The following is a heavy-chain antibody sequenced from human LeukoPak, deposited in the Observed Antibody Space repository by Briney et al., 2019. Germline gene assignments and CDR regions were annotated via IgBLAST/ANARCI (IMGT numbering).Heavy chain of an antibody. V-gene: IGHV1-18*01. CDR1: GYTFTSCG. CDR3: AIGGDSSGYYSSGFDP. D-gene: IGHD3-22*01. Sequence: ASVKVSCKASGYTFTSCGISWVRQAPGQGLEWMGWISAYNGNTNYAQKLQGRVTMTTDTSTSTAYMELRSLRSDDTAVYYCAIGGDSSGYYSSGFDPWGQGTLVTVSS. CDR2: ISAYNGNT. J-gene: IGHJ5*02.